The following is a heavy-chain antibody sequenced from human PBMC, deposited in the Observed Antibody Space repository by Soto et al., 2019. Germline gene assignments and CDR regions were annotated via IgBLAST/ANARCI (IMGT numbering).Heavy chain of an antibody. CDR3: AKNHQRAPSRDGYNLIDY. J-gene: IGHJ4*02. D-gene: IGHD5-12*01. CDR2: ISYDGSNK. V-gene: IGHV3-30*18. CDR1: GFTFSDYG. Sequence: GGSLRLSCAASGFTFSDYGMHWVRQAPGKGLEWVAVISYDGSNKYYADSVKGRFTISRDNSKNTLSLQMNSLRAEDTAVYYCAKNHQRAPSRDGYNLIDYWGQGTLVTVSS.